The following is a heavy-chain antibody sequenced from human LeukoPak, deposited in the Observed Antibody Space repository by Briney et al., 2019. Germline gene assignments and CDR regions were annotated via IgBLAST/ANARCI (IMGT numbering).Heavy chain of an antibody. J-gene: IGHJ4*02. CDR1: GFTFSSYS. D-gene: IGHD6-13*01. Sequence: PGGSLRLSCAASGFTFSSYSMNWVRQAPGKGLEWVSYISSSSSTIYYADSVKGRFTISRDNAKNSLYLQMNSLRAEDTAVYYCARGPWEAAGTMFDYWGQGTLVTVSS. CDR2: ISSSSSTI. V-gene: IGHV3-48*01. CDR3: ARGPWEAAGTMFDY.